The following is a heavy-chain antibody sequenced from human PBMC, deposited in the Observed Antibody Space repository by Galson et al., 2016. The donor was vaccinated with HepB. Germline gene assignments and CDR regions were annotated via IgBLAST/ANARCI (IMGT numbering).Heavy chain of an antibody. Sequence: SLRLSCAASGFAVSSNFLTWVRQAPGKGLEWVSLIYSGGGTNYADSVKGRFTISRDNSKNTLSLQMNSLTADDTAIYYCVQGSTAPAVWGKGTTVTVSS. V-gene: IGHV3-53*01. CDR3: VQGSTAPAV. CDR2: IYSGGGT. J-gene: IGHJ6*04. D-gene: IGHD2-2*01. CDR1: GFAVSSNF.